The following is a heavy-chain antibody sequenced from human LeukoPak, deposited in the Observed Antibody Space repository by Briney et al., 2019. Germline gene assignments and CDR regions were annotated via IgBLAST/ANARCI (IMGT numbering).Heavy chain of an antibody. CDR1: GFTFSSYS. CDR3: ARDLGQYYDTSDNWFDP. V-gene: IGHV3-9*01. Sequence: GGSLRLSCAASGFTFSSYSMNWVRQAPGKGLEWVSGISWNSGSIGYADSVKGRFTISRDNAKNSLYLQMNSLRAEDTAVYYCARDLGQYYDTSDNWFDPWGQGTLVTVSS. D-gene: IGHD3-22*01. J-gene: IGHJ5*02. CDR2: ISWNSGSI.